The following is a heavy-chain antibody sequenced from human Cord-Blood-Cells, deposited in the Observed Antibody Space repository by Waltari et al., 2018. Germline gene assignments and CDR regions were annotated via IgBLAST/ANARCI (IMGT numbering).Heavy chain of an antibody. CDR2: IYPGDSDT. D-gene: IGHD3-16*01. CDR3: ARRGGPDHYYFDY. Sequence: EVQLVQSGAEVKKPGEPLKIPCKGSGYSFTSSWTGWVRQMPGKGLEWMGIIYPGDSDTRYSPSFQGQVTISADKSISTAYLQWSSLKASDTAMYYCARRGGPDHYYFDYWGQGTLVTVSS. J-gene: IGHJ4*02. CDR1: GYSFTSSW. V-gene: IGHV5-51*01.